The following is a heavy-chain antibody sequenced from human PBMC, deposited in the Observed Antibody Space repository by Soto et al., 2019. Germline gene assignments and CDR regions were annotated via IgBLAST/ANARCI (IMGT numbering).Heavy chain of an antibody. CDR1: GGSFSGYY. Sequence: QVQLQQWGAGLLKPSETLSLTCAVYGGSFSGYYWSWIRQPPGKGLEWIGEINQSGSTNYNPSLTGRVTISVDTSKNQFSLKLTSVTAADTAVYYCARTYSSSWSPFEYWGQGTLVTVSS. D-gene: IGHD6-13*01. V-gene: IGHV4-34*01. CDR3: ARTYSSSWSPFEY. CDR2: INQSGST. J-gene: IGHJ4*02.